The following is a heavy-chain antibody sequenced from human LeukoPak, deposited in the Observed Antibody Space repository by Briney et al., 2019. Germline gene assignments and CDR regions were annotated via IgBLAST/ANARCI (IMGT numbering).Heavy chain of an antibody. V-gene: IGHV3-7*01. Sequence: GESMRLSCLASASTFTSYWMSWVRQAQEGWLEWVAKIKKEGTQNYYVDSVKGRFTISRDNAKNSLYMQMNSLRTEDTAGYYCARRLGLGFGEYSNNWFDAWGQGTLVTVSS. CDR1: ASTFTSYW. J-gene: IGHJ5*02. CDR2: IKKEGTQN. D-gene: IGHD3-10*01. CDR3: ARRLGLGFGEYSNNWFDA.